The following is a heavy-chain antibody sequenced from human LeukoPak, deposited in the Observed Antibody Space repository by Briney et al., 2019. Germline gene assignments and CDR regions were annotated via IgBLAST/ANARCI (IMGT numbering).Heavy chain of an antibody. CDR2: ISDSGTTT. CDR3: ARGIAAATNWFYP. Sequence: GGSLRLSCAASGFTFSSYAMTWVRQAPGKGLEWVSGISDSGTTTYYADSVKGRFTISRDNSKNTLHLQMNSLRAEDTAVYYCARGIAAATNWFYPWGQGTLVTVSS. J-gene: IGHJ5*02. V-gene: IGHV3-23*01. CDR1: GFTFSSYA. D-gene: IGHD6-13*01.